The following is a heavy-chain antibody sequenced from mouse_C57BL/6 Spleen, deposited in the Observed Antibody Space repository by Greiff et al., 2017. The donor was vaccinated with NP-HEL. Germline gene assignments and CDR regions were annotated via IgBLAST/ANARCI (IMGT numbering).Heavy chain of an antibody. CDR2: INPNNGGT. J-gene: IGHJ2*01. Sequence: VQLQQSGPELVKPGASVKMSCKASGYTFTDYNMHWVKQSHGKSLEWIGYINPNNGGTSYNQKFKGKATLTVNKSSSTAYMELRSLTSEDAAVYYCARPYYNGSSYVYWGQGTTLTVSS. CDR1: GYTFTDYN. V-gene: IGHV1-22*01. CDR3: ARPYYNGSSYVY. D-gene: IGHD1-1*01.